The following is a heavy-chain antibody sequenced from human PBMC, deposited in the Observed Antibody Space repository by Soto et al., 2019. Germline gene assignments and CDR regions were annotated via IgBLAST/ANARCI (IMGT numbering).Heavy chain of an antibody. V-gene: IGHV1-3*01. CDR2: INAGNGNT. CDR3: ARRGGKVVVAATDYYYYMDV. CDR1: GYTFTSYA. D-gene: IGHD2-15*01. Sequence: ASVKVSCKASGYTFTSYAMDWVRQAPGQRLEWMGWINAGNGNTKYSQKFQGRVTITRDTSASTAYMELSSLRSEDTAVYYCARRGGKVVVAATDYYYYMDVWGKGTTVTVSS. J-gene: IGHJ6*03.